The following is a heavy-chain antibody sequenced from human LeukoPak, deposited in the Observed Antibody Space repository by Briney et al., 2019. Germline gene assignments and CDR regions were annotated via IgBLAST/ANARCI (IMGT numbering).Heavy chain of an antibody. D-gene: IGHD3-10*01. CDR3: ARTMVRGVNHYFDY. V-gene: IGHV1-46*01. Sequence: GASVKVSCKASGGTFSSYAISWVRQAPGQGLEWMGIINPSGGSTSYAQKFQGRVTMTRDTSTSTVYMELSGLRSEDAAVYYCARTMVRGVNHYFDYWGQGTLVTVSS. CDR1: GGTFSSYA. J-gene: IGHJ4*02. CDR2: INPSGGST.